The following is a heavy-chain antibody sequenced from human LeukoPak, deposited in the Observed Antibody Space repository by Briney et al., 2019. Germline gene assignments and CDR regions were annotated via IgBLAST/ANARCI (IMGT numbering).Heavy chain of an antibody. Sequence: PGGSLRLSCAASGFTFSSYSMNWVRQAPGKGLEWVSSISSSSSYIYYADSVKGRFTISGDNAKNSLYLQMNSLRAEDTAVYYCARDRISGSYSGTNDAFDIWGQGTMVTVSS. J-gene: IGHJ3*02. CDR2: ISSSSSYI. D-gene: IGHD1-26*01. CDR3: ARDRISGSYSGTNDAFDI. V-gene: IGHV3-21*01. CDR1: GFTFSSYS.